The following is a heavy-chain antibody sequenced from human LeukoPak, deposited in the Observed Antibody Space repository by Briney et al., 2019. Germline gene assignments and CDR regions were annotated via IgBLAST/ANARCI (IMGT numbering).Heavy chain of an antibody. CDR1: GFTFSSYG. CDR2: INPSGGST. Sequence: GGSLRLSCAASGFTFSSYGMHWVRQAPGQGLEWMGIINPSGGSTSYAQKFQGRVTMTRDTSTSTVYMELSSLRSEDTAVYYCARGTSGELDYWGQGTLVTVSS. CDR3: ARGTSGELDY. D-gene: IGHD3-10*01. V-gene: IGHV1-46*01. J-gene: IGHJ4*02.